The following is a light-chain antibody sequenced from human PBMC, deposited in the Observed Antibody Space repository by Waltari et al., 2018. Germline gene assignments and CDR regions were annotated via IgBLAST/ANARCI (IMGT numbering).Light chain of an antibody. CDR2: GKN. J-gene: IGLJ1*01. CDR1: SLRSYY. Sequence: SSELTQDPAVSVALGQTVRITCQGDSLRSYYASWYQQKPGQAPVLVIYGKNNRPSGIPDRFSGSSSGNTASLTITGAQAEDEADYYCNSRDSSGNHHWVFGTGTKVTVL. CDR3: NSRDSSGNHHWV. V-gene: IGLV3-19*01.